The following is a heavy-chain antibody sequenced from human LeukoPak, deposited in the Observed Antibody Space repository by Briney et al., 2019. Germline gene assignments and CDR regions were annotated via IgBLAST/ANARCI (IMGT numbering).Heavy chain of an antibody. D-gene: IGHD2-2*02. V-gene: IGHV4-59*01. CDR2: IYYSGST. CDR1: GGSISSYY. J-gene: IGHJ4*02. Sequence: SETLSLTCTVSGGSISSYYWSWIRQPPGKGLEWIGYIYYSGSTNYNPSLKSRVTISVDTSKNQFSLKLSSVTTADTAVYYCARGNTALGYWGQGTLVTVSS. CDR3: ARGNTALGY.